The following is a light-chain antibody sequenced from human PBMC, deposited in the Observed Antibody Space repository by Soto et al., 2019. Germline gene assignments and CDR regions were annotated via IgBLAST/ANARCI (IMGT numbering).Light chain of an antibody. J-gene: IGLJ1*01. CDR1: SSDVGGYDS. Sequence: QSVLRQPPSASGSPGQSITISCSGTSSDVGGYDSVSWYQHHPGKVPKLIIFDVDKWPSGVPDRFSGFKSGNTASLTVSGLRAEDEADYYCSSYAGSNTFVFGTGTKVTVL. V-gene: IGLV2-8*01. CDR2: DVD. CDR3: SSYAGSNTFV.